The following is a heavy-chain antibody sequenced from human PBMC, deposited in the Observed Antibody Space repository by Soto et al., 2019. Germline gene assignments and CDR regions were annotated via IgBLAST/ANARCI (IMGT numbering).Heavy chain of an antibody. CDR2: ISSSSSTI. CDR1: GFTFSSYS. V-gene: IGHV3-48*02. D-gene: IGHD6-13*01. Sequence: GGSLRLSCVASGFTFSSYSMNWVRQAPGKGLEWVSYISSSSSTIYYADSVKGRFTISRDNAKNTLYLQMNSLRDEDTAVYYCARDRRYRTAAAGQFDYWGQGTLVTVSS. J-gene: IGHJ4*02. CDR3: ARDRRYRTAAAGQFDY.